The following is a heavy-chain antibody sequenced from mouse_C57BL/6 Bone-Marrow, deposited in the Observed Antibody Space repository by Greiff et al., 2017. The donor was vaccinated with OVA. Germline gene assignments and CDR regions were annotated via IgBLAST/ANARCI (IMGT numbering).Heavy chain of an antibody. J-gene: IGHJ2*01. D-gene: IGHD2-13*01. Sequence: VQLKESGPGLVKPSQSLSLTCSVTGYSITSGYYWNWIRQFPGNKLEWMGYISYDGSNNYNPSLKNRISITRDTSKNQFFLKLNSVTTEDTATYYCARKTTYFDYWGQGTTLTVSS. V-gene: IGHV3-6*01. CDR1: GYSITSGYY. CDR2: ISYDGSN. CDR3: ARKTTYFDY.